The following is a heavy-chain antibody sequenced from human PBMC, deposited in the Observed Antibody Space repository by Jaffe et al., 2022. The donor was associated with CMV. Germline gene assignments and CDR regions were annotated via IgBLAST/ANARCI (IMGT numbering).Heavy chain of an antibody. D-gene: IGHD3-22*01. Sequence: QVQLVQSGAEVKKPGASVKVSCKTSGYTFTNYGISWVRQAPGQGLEWMGWISAYNGNTYYAQKFQGRVTMTTETPTSTAYMDLWSLRSDDTAVYYCARDGRYSDSSDSSRKIYYDGMDVWGQGTTVTVSS. V-gene: IGHV1-18*01. CDR1: GYTFTNYG. CDR2: ISAYNGNT. J-gene: IGHJ6*02. CDR3: ARDGRYSDSSDSSRKIYYDGMDV.